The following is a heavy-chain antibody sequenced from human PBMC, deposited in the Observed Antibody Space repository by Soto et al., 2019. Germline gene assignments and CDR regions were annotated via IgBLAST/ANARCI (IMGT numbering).Heavy chain of an antibody. D-gene: IGHD5-12*01. J-gene: IGHJ4*02. V-gene: IGHV1-18*01. CDR3: AREGDIVATSSVWSSGWYKLFDY. CDR2: ISAYNGNT. CDR1: GYTFTSYG. Sequence: QVQLVQSGAEVEKPGASVKVSCKASGYTFTSYGISWVRQAPGQGLEWMGWISAYNGNTNYAQKLQGRVTMTTDTATSTAYMELRSLRSDDTAVYYCAREGDIVATSSVWSSGWYKLFDYWGQGTLVTVSS.